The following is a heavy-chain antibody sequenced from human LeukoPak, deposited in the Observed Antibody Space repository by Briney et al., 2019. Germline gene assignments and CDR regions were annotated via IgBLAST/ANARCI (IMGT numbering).Heavy chain of an antibody. D-gene: IGHD6-13*01. CDR3: ARNLIPEQLVLNF. V-gene: IGHV4-59*01. CDR2: IYYTGST. CDR1: GGSISNDY. J-gene: IGHJ4*02. Sequence: ASETLSLTCTVSGGSISNDYWNWIRQPPGKGLEWIGYIYYTGSTNYNPSLKSRVTMSVDTSKNQFSLNLRSVTPEDTAVYYCARNLIPEQLVLNFWGQGTLVTVSS.